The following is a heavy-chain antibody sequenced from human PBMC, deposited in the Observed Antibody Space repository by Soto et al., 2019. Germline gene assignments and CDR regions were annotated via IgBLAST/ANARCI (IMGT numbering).Heavy chain of an antibody. CDR2: IYPGDSDT. Sequence: GESLKISFKGSGYSFTSYWIGWVRQMPGKGLEWMGIIYPGDSDTRYSPSFQGQVTISADKSISTAYLQWSSLKASDTAMYYCARPGSSSNYYYGMDVWGQGTTVTVSS. CDR3: ARPGSSSNYYYGMDV. D-gene: IGHD6-6*01. J-gene: IGHJ6*02. CDR1: GYSFTSYW. V-gene: IGHV5-51*01.